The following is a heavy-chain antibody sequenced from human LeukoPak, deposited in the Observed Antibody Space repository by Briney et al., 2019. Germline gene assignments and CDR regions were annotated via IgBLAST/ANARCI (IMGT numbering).Heavy chain of an antibody. CDR2: IIPIFGTA. CDR1: GGTFSSYA. J-gene: IGHJ3*02. D-gene: IGHD2-15*01. Sequence: GASVKVSCKASGGTFSSYAISWVRQAPGQGLEWMGGIIPIFGTANYAQKFQGRVTITADESTSTAYMELSSLRSEDTAVYYCARGGCSGGSCYFPDDAFDIWGQGTMVTVSS. CDR3: ARGGCSGGSCYFPDDAFDI. V-gene: IGHV1-69*13.